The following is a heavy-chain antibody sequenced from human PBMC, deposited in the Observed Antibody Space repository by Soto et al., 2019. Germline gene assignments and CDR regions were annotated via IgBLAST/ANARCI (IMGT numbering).Heavy chain of an antibody. CDR1: GDSINNGDCY. V-gene: IGHV4-31*03. J-gene: IGHJ3*02. Sequence: QVQLQESGPGLVKPSQTLSLTCTVSGDSINNGDCYWSWLRQLPGKGLEWIGYIYYSGTKYYNPSLKSRVSMSVDTSKNQFSLNRTSVTAADTAVYYRAREKADDSGDYNAFDIWGQGTVVTVSS. D-gene: IGHD4-17*01. CDR2: IYYSGTK. CDR3: AREKADDSGDYNAFDI.